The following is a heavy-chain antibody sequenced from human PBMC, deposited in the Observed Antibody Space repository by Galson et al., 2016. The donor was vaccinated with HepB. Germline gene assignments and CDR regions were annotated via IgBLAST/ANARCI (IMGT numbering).Heavy chain of an antibody. CDR1: VDSISSTYW. J-gene: IGHJ5*02. CDR2: IHHGGTT. D-gene: IGHD2-8*01. Sequence: EPLSLTCAVSVDSISSTYWWTWVRQPPRKGLEWIGEIHHGGTTHCNPSLKSRVTISVDKSKNQFSLMLTSVTDADTAVYYCARNGVGLRPGYQFDPWGQGTLVTVSS. CDR3: ARNGVGLRPGYQFDP. V-gene: IGHV4-4*02.